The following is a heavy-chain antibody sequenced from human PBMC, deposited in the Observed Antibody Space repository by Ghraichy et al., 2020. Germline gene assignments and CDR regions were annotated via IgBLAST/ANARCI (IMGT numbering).Heavy chain of an antibody. CDR3: ARDSSEPIVAVAAPDAFDI. CDR2: ISSSSSYI. V-gene: IGHV3-21*01. CDR1: GFTFSSYS. Sequence: GGSLRLSCAASGFTFSSYSMNWVRQAPGKGLEWVSSISSSSSYIYYADSVKGRFTISRDNAKNSLYLQMNSLRAEDTAVYYCARDSSEPIVAVAAPDAFDIWGQGTMVTVSS. D-gene: IGHD6-19*01. J-gene: IGHJ3*02.